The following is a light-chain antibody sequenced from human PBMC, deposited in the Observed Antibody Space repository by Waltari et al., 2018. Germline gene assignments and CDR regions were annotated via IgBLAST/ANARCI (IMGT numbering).Light chain of an antibody. V-gene: IGKV3-15*01. Sequence: EIVLTQSPATLSLSPGERATLSCRASQSVSSKVAWYQQRPGQAPRLLIFGASTRATGIPARFSGSESGTEFTLTISSLQSEDFAVYYCQQYNNWPPYTFGQGTKLEIK. J-gene: IGKJ2*01. CDR2: GAS. CDR3: QQYNNWPPYT. CDR1: QSVSSK.